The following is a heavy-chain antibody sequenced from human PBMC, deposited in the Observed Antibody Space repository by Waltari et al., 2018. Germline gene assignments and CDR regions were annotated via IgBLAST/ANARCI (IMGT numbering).Heavy chain of an antibody. CDR2: IYHSGST. Sequence: QVQLQESGPGLVKPSETLSLTCAVSGYSISSGYYWGWIRQPPGKGLEWSGSIYHSGSTYENQSRRSRVTISGETSKNQYSLKLSSVTAADTAVYYCASDYDSSGYPFDYWGQGTLVTVSS. CDR1: GYSISSGYY. CDR3: ASDYDSSGYPFDY. J-gene: IGHJ4*02. V-gene: IGHV4-38-2*01. D-gene: IGHD3-22*01.